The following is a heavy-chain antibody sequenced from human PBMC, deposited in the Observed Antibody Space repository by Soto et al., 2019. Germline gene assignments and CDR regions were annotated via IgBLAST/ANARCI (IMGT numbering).Heavy chain of an antibody. CDR1: GSSIGSDEYY. J-gene: IGHJ4*02. V-gene: IGHV4-30-4*01. D-gene: IGHD3-16*01. CDR2: IYYNGNS. Sequence: QVHLQESGPGLVKPSQTLSVICIVSGSSIGSDEYYWSWVRQSPGKGLEWIGYIYYNGNSFYHPSLRSRVTISADTTKNQLSLDLKSVTAADTAVYYCVRDRAPRGRRLPPGAAPNSWGQGTLVTVSS. CDR3: VRDRAPRGRRLPPGAAPNS.